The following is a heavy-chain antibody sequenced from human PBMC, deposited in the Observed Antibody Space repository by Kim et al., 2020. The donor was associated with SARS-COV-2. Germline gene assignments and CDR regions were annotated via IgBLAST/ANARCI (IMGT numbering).Heavy chain of an antibody. D-gene: IGHD3-9*01. J-gene: IGHJ6*02. CDR2: INPNSGGT. V-gene: IGHV1-2*02. CDR3: ARGVLRYFDWLSPLDV. CDR1: GYTFTGYY. Sequence: ASVKVSCKASGYTFTGYYMHWVRQATGQGLEWMGWINPNSGGTNYAQKFQGRVTMTRDTSISTAYMELSRLRSDDTAVYYCARGVLRYFDWLSPLDVWGQGTTVTVSS.